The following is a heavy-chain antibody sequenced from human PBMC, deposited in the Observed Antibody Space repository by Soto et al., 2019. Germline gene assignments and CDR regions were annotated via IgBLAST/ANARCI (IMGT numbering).Heavy chain of an antibody. CDR3: ARTVVPAAMPKDYYYYYMDV. CDR1: SGSFSGYY. V-gene: IGHV4-34*01. CDR2: INHSGST. J-gene: IGHJ6*03. Sequence: SETLCLTCAVYSGSFSGYYWSWIRQPPGKGLEWIGEINHSGSTNYNPSLKSRVTISVDTSKNQFSLKLSSVTAADTAVYYCARTVVPAAMPKDYYYYYMDVWGKGTTVTVSS. D-gene: IGHD2-2*01.